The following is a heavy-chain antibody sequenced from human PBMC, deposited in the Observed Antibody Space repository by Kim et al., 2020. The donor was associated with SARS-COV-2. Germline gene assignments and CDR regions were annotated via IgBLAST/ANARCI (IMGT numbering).Heavy chain of an antibody. V-gene: IGHV5-10-1*01. J-gene: IGHJ4*02. CDR3: ARHVRYFDPGYDY. D-gene: IGHD3-9*01. Sequence: YRPSFQGHVTISADKSISTAYLQWSSLKASDTAMYYCARHVRYFDPGYDYWGQGTLVTVSS.